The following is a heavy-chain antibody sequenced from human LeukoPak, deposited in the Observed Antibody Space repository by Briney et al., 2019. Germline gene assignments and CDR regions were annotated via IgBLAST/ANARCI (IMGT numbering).Heavy chain of an antibody. CDR1: GASISNYY. D-gene: IGHD6-13*01. J-gene: IGHJ5*02. CDR2: IYSSGST. Sequence: PSETLSLTCTVSGASISNYYWSWIRQPAGKGLEWIGRIYSSGSTNYNPSLKSRVTISVDTSKNQFFLKVSSVSAADTAVYYCARAYSSSWYWNWFDPWGQGTLVTVSS. CDR3: ARAYSSSWYWNWFDP. V-gene: IGHV4-4*07.